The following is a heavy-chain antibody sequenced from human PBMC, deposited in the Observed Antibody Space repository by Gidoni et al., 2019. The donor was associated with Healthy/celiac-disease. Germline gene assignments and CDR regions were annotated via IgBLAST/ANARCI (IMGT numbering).Heavy chain of an antibody. V-gene: IGHV3-23*01. D-gene: IGHD3-22*01. CDR1: GFTFSSYA. CDR3: AKGPHYYDSSGYYYAEYFQH. Sequence: EVQLLESGGGLVQPGGSLRLSCAASGFTFSSYAMSWVRQAPGKGLEWVSAISGSGGSTYYADSVKGRFTISRDNSKDTLYLQMNSLRAEDTAVYYCAKGPHYYDSSGYYYAEYFQHWGQGTLVTVSS. J-gene: IGHJ1*01. CDR2: ISGSGGST.